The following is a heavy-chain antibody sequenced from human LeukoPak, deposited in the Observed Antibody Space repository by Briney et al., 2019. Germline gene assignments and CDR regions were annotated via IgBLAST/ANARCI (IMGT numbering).Heavy chain of an antibody. CDR2: ISGYNGET. J-gene: IGHJ1*01. V-gene: IGHV1-18*01. D-gene: IGHD3-22*01. Sequence: PWASVKVSCKAYGYTFSSYGICWVRQAPGQGLEWMGWISGYNGETNYVQKLQGRVTMTTDTSTSTAYMELRSLRSDDTAVYYCARVVQSTDSSGFYLPEYFQHWGQGTLVTVSS. CDR3: ARVVQSTDSSGFYLPEYFQH. CDR1: GYTFSSYG.